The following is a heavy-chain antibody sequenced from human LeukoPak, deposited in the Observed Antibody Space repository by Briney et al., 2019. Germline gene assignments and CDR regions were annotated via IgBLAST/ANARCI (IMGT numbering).Heavy chain of an antibody. CDR3: ARHACSGGSCYSGSFDY. V-gene: IGHV4-59*08. CDR2: IYYSGST. Sequence: SETLSLTCTVSGGSISSYYWSWIRQPPGKGLEWNGYIYYSGSTNYNPSLKSRVTISVDTSKNQFSLKLSSVTAADTAVYYCARHACSGGSCYSGSFDYWGQGTLVTVSS. CDR1: GGSISSYY. D-gene: IGHD2-15*01. J-gene: IGHJ4*02.